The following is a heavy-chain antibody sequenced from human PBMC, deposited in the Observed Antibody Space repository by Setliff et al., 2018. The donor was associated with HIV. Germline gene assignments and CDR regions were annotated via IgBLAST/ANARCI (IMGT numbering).Heavy chain of an antibody. CDR3: ARQSDPIAAAGADY. J-gene: IGHJ4*02. V-gene: IGHV4-59*08. CDR2: IYYSGST. D-gene: IGHD6-13*01. Sequence: ASETLSLTCTVSGGSISSYYWSWIRQPPGKGLEWIGYIYYSGSTNYSPSLKSRVTISVDTSKNQFSLKLSSVTAADTAVYYCARQSDPIAAAGADYWGQGTLVTVSS. CDR1: GGSISSYY.